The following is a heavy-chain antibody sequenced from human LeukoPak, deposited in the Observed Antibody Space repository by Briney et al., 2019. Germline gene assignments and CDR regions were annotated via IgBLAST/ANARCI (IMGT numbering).Heavy chain of an antibody. D-gene: IGHD3-3*01. Sequence: SETLSLTCTVSGGSIRSNTNYWGWNSSNYWGWIRQPPGKGLEWIGEINHSGSTNYNPSLKSRVTISVDTSKNQFSLKLSSVTAADTAVYYCARGPRVLRFLEWSTNWFDPWGQGTLVTVSS. J-gene: IGHJ5*02. CDR2: INHSGST. CDR1: GGSIRSNTNYWGWNSSNY. CDR3: ARGPRVLRFLEWSTNWFDP. V-gene: IGHV4-39*07.